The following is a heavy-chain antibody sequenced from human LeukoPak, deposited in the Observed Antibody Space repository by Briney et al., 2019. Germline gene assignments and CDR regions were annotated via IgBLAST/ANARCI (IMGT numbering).Heavy chain of an antibody. CDR3: ARDLPSFYGGTSGIFDY. Sequence: GGSLRLSCAASGFTFDDYAMHWVRQAPAKDLVWVSGSSWNSGSIGYAESVKGRFTISRDNSKNTLYLQMNCLRAQDTAVYYCARDLPSFYGGTSGIFDYWGQGTLVTVSS. D-gene: IGHD4-23*01. CDR1: GFTFDDYA. J-gene: IGHJ4*02. V-gene: IGHV3-9*01. CDR2: SSWNSGSI.